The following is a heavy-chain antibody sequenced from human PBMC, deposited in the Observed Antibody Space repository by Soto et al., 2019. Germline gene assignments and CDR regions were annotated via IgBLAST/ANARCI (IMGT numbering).Heavy chain of an antibody. CDR1: GGSFSGYY. D-gene: IGHD3-9*01. V-gene: IGHV4-34*01. CDR2: INDRGSI. Sequence: QVQLQQWGAGQLRPLETLSLTCGVSGGSFSGYYWAWIRQSPGKGLEWIGEINDRGSINYNPSLKSRVSISVDTSKNHYSLNLRSVTAADTAVYYCARESHDILTGPPWVWYFDLWGRGTLVTV. CDR3: ARESHDILTGPPWVWYFDL. J-gene: IGHJ2*01.